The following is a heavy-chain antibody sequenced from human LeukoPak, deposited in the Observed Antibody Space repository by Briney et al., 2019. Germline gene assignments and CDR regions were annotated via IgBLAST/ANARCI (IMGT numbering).Heavy chain of an antibody. V-gene: IGHV3-23*01. D-gene: IGHD5-12*01. J-gene: IGHJ4*02. CDR3: AKGGYSGYDLDYFDY. Sequence: GGSLRLSCATSGFTFNSYAMSWVRQAPGKGLEWVSAISGSGDSTYYADSVKGRFTISRDKSKNTLYLQMNSLRAEDTAVYYCAKGGYSGYDLDYFDYWGQGTLVTVSS. CDR1: GFTFNSYA. CDR2: ISGSGDST.